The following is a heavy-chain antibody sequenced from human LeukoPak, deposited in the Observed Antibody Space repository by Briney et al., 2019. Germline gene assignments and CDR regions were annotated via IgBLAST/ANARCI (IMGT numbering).Heavy chain of an antibody. Sequence: PGGSLRLSCAASGFTFSSYSMNWARQAPGKGLEWVSSISSSSSYIYYADSVKGRFTISRDNAKNSLYLQMNSLRAEDTAVYYCARDLEGRRSQWIQLWYHDAFDIWGQGTMVTVSS. J-gene: IGHJ3*02. CDR1: GFTFSSYS. D-gene: IGHD5-18*01. V-gene: IGHV3-21*01. CDR2: ISSSSSYI. CDR3: ARDLEGRRSQWIQLWYHDAFDI.